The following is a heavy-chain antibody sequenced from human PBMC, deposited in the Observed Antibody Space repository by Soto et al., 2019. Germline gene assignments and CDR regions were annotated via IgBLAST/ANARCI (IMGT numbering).Heavy chain of an antibody. D-gene: IGHD3-10*01. J-gene: IGHJ3*02. Sequence: GASVKVSCKASGGTFSSYAISWVRQAPGQGLAWMGGIIPILGTANYAQKFQGRVTITADKSTSTAYMELSRLRSEDTAVYYCARDRRSPWFGELLTDAFDIWGQGTMVTVSS. CDR1: GGTFSSYA. CDR3: ARDRRSPWFGELLTDAFDI. CDR2: IIPILGTA. V-gene: IGHV1-69*10.